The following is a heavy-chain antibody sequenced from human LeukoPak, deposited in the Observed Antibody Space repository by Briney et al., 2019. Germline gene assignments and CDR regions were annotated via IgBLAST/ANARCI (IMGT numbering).Heavy chain of an antibody. CDR3: ARGIAVAGPNWFDP. V-gene: IGHV1-69*04. J-gene: IGHJ5*02. Sequence: GASVKVSCRASGGTFSSYAISWVRQAPGQGLEWMGRIIPILGIANYAQKFQGRVTITADKSTSTAYTELSSLRSEDTAVYYCARGIAVAGPNWFDPWGQGTLVTVSS. CDR1: GGTFSSYA. CDR2: IIPILGIA. D-gene: IGHD6-19*01.